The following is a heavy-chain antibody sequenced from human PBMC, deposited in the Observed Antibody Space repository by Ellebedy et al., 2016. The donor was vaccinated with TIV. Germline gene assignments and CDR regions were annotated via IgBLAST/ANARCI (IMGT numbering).Heavy chain of an antibody. CDR2: MNSNSGDT. J-gene: IGHJ4*02. CDR3: ARGRTGGEFDL. Sequence: AASVKVSCKASGYTFINYDMNWVRQASGQGLEWMGWMNSNSGDTGFAQKFQGRITMARNSSTNTAYMKLSGLRSDDTAVYYCARGRTGGEFDLWGQGTLVTVSS. CDR1: GYTFINYD. V-gene: IGHV1-8*01. D-gene: IGHD4-23*01.